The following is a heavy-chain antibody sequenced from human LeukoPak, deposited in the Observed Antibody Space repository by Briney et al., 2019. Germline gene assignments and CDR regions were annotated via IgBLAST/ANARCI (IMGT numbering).Heavy chain of an antibody. J-gene: IGHJ5*02. CDR3: ARGLPSRKWFDP. CDR2: IYTSGST. V-gene: IGHV4-61*02. CDR1: GGSISSGSYY. D-gene: IGHD6-6*01. Sequence: SQTLSLTCTVSGGSISSGSYYWSWIRQPAWKGLEWIGRIYTSGSTNYNPSLKSRVTISADTSKNQFSLKLSSVTAADTAVYYCARGLPSRKWFDPWGQGTPVTVSS.